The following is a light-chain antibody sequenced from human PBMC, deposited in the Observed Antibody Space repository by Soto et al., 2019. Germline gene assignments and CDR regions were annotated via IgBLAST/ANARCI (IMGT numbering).Light chain of an antibody. CDR2: YAS. Sequence: DIQMTQSPSSLSASVGDRVTITCQASQDISNYLNWYQQKPGKAPNLLIYYASNLETGVPSRLSRRGSWTNFTFTISSLQPEDIATYYCQQHDHLPPLTLGGGTKVEIK. CDR1: QDISNY. V-gene: IGKV1-33*01. CDR3: QQHDHLPPLT. J-gene: IGKJ4*01.